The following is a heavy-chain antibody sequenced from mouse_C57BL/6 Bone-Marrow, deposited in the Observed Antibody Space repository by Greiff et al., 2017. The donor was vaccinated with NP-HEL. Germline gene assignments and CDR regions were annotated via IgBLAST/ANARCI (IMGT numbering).Heavy chain of an antibody. CDR1: GYTFTSYW. J-gene: IGHJ1*03. CDR2: IDPSDSYT. V-gene: IGHV1-69*01. CDR3: ARSRYFDV. Sequence: QVHVKQPGAELVMPGASVKLSCKASGYTFTSYWMHWVKQRPGQGLEWIGEIDPSDSYTNYNQKFKGKSTLTVDKSSSTAYMQLSSLTSEDSAVSYCARSRYFDVWGTGTTVTVSS.